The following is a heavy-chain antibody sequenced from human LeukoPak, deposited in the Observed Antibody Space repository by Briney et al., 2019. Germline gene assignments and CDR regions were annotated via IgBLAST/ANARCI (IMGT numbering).Heavy chain of an antibody. Sequence: GGSLRLSCAASGFTFSSYSMNWVRQAPGKGLEWVSSISSSSSYIYYADSVKGRFTISRDNAKNSLFLQMSSLRAEDTAVYYCARTPRRLHVDYWGQGTLVTVSS. CDR1: GFTFSSYS. CDR2: ISSSSSYI. J-gene: IGHJ4*02. CDR3: ARTPRRLHVDY. V-gene: IGHV3-21*01. D-gene: IGHD4-11*01.